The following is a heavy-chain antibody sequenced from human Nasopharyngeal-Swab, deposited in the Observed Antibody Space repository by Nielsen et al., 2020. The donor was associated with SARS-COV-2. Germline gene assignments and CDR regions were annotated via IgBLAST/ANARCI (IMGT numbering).Heavy chain of an antibody. D-gene: IGHD3-10*01. CDR1: GGSISSSSYY. Sequence: SETLSLTCTVSGGSISSSSYYWGWIRQPPGKGLEWIRSIYSSGSTYYNPSLKSRVTISVDTSKNQFSRKLSSVTAADTAVYYCARQPIAYYYGSGSYCSPFDPWGQGTLVTVSS. CDR2: IYSSGST. V-gene: IGHV4-39*01. J-gene: IGHJ5*02. CDR3: ARQPIAYYYGSGSYCSPFDP.